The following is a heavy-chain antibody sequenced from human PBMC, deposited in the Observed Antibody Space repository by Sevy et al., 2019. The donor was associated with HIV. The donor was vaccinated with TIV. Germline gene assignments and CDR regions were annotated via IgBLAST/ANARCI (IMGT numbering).Heavy chain of an antibody. CDR2: IKQDGSDK. CDR1: GFTFSDYW. D-gene: IGHD4-17*01. V-gene: IGHV3-7*01. CDR3: ARGVTTVTPFDY. Sequence: GGSLRLSCTASGFTFSDYWMSWVRQAPGKGLEWVATIKQDGSDKHYVDSVKGRFTISRDKAKNSLYLQMNSLRAGDTAVYYCARGVTTVTPFDYWGQGTLVTVSS. J-gene: IGHJ4*02.